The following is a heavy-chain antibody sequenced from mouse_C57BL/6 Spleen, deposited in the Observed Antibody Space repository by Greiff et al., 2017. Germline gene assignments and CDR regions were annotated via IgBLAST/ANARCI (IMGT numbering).Heavy chain of an antibody. CDR3: TRYPSPQGPYYLDY. V-gene: IGHV1-47*01. Sequence: VQLKQSGAELVKPGASVKMSCKASGYTFTTYPIEWMKQNHGKSLEWIGNFHPYNDDTKYNEKFKGKATLTVEKSSSTVYLELSRLTSDDAAVYYCTRYPSPQGPYYLDYWGQGTPLTVSS. CDR1: GYTFTTYP. CDR2: FHPYNDDT. J-gene: IGHJ2*01.